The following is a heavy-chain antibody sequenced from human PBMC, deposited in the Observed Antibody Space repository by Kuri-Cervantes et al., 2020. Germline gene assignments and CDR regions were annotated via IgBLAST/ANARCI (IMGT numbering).Heavy chain of an antibody. V-gene: IGHV3-30*03. CDR3: ARFTTRLWHGMDV. D-gene: IGHD4/OR15-4a*01. Sequence: GESLKISCAASGFTFSSYGMHWVRQAPGKGLEWVAVISYDGSNKYYADSVKGRFTISRDSSKNTLYLQMNSLRAEDTAVYYCARFTTRLWHGMDVWGQGTTVTVSS. CDR2: ISYDGSNK. J-gene: IGHJ6*02. CDR1: GFTFSSYG.